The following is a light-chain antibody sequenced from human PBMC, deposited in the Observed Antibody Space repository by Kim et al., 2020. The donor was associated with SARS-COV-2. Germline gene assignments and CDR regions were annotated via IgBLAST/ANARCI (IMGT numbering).Light chain of an antibody. CDR3: LQHNTFPYT. J-gene: IGKJ2*01. V-gene: IGKV1-17*03. Sequence: DIQMTQSPSAMSASVGDRVTITCRASQDISYLLAWIQQKPGKAPKRLIYGASTLQSGVPSRFSGSGSGTEFTLTISSLQPEDFATYFCLQHNTFPYTFGQGTKLEI. CDR2: GAS. CDR1: QDISYL.